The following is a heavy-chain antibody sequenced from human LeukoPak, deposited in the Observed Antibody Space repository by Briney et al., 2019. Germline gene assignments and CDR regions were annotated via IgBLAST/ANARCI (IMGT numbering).Heavy chain of an antibody. J-gene: IGHJ1*01. Sequence: GGSLRLSCAASGFTFSNYWMHWVRQAPGKGLVWVSRINSDGSSTNYADSVKGRFTISRDNAKNSLYLQMNSLRAEDTAVYYCARDWPTIAAAGTIPEYFQHWGQGTLVTVSS. CDR2: INSDGSST. CDR1: GFTFSNYW. D-gene: IGHD6-13*01. CDR3: ARDWPTIAAAGTIPEYFQH. V-gene: IGHV3-74*01.